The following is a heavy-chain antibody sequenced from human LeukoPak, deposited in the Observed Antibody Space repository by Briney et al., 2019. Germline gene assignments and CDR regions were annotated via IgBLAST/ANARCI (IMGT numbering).Heavy chain of an antibody. J-gene: IGHJ4*02. Sequence: SETLSLTCAVFGGSFSGYYWSWIRQPPGKGLEWIGYIYYSGSTNYNPSLKSRVTISVDTSKNQFSLKLSSVTAADTAVYYCARDKSSGWGPSFDYWGQGTLVTVSS. CDR2: IYYSGST. CDR1: GGSFSGYY. V-gene: IGHV4-59*01. CDR3: ARDKSSGWGPSFDY. D-gene: IGHD6-19*01.